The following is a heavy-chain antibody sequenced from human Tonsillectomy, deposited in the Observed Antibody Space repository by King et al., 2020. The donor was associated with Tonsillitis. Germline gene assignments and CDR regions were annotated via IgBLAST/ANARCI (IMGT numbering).Heavy chain of an antibody. V-gene: IGHV3-33*06. D-gene: IGHD1-26*01. J-gene: IGHJ4*02. CDR2: IWNDGSNK. Sequence: QLVQSGGGVVQPGRSLRLSCAASGFTFSTYGMHWVRQAPGKGLEWGAVIWNDGSNKFYADSVKGRFTISRDNSQNMVFLQMISLTAEDTALYYCAKDWEGGFDYWGQGTLVTVSS. CDR1: GFTFSTYG. CDR3: AKDWEGGFDY.